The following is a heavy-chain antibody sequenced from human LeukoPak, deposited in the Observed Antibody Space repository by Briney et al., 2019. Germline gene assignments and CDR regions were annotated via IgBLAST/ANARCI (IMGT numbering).Heavy chain of an antibody. J-gene: IGHJ4*02. CDR1: GGSISSGGYY. CDR2: IYYSGST. Sequence: SQTLSLTCTVSGGSISSGGYYWSWIRQHPGKGLEWIGYIYYSGSTYYNPSLKSRVTISVDTSKNQFSLKLSSVTAADTAVYYCARMTTVPTGGGNYFDYWGQGTLVTVSS. D-gene: IGHD4-17*01. V-gene: IGHV4-31*03. CDR3: ARMTTVPTGGGNYFDY.